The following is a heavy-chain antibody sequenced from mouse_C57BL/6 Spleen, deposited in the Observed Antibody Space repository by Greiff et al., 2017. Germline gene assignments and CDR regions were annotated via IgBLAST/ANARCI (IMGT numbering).Heavy chain of an antibody. V-gene: IGHV3-6*01. Sequence: EVKLQESGPGLVKPSQSLSLTCSVTGYSITSGYYWNWIRQFPGNKLEWMGDINYDGSNNYNPSLKNRISITRDTSKNQFFLKLNSVTTEDTATYYWARAVYGSSLAWFAYWGQGTLVTVSA. CDR3: ARAVYGSSLAWFAY. J-gene: IGHJ3*01. CDR1: GYSITSGYY. CDR2: INYDGSN. D-gene: IGHD1-1*01.